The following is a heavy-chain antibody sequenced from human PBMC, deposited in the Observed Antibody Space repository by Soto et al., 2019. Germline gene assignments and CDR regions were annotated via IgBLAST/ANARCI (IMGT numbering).Heavy chain of an antibody. V-gene: IGHV3-7*03. D-gene: IGHD5-18*01. CDR1: GFTFSSYW. J-gene: IGHJ3*02. CDR2: IKQDGSEK. Sequence: GGSLRLSCAASGFTFSSYWMSWVRQAPGKGLEWVANIKQDGSEKYYVDSVKGRFTISRDNAKNSLYLQMNSLRAEDTAVYYCARFTWIQLWTDAFDIWGQGTMVTVSS. CDR3: ARFTWIQLWTDAFDI.